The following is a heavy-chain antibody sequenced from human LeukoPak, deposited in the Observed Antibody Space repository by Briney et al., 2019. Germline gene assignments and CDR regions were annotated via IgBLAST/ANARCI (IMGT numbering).Heavy chain of an antibody. CDR2: MSHSGTTV. V-gene: IGHV3-11*04. J-gene: IGHJ4*02. CDR1: GFTFSDYY. Sequence: PGGSLRLSCAASGFTFSDYYMSWIRQAPGKGLEWISYMSHSGTTVHYTDSVKGRVTISRDNAKNSYYLEMNSLVAEDTAVYYCARDPIAVVGGGSFDYWGQGIPVTVSS. CDR3: ARDPIAVVGGGSFDY. D-gene: IGHD6-19*01.